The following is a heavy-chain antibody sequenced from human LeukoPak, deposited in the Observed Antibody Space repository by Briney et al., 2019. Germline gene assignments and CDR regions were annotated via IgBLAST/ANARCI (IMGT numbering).Heavy chain of an antibody. CDR2: IIPNSGAT. J-gene: IGHJ4*02. CDR1: GYTFTGYY. D-gene: IGHD3-3*01. Sequence: ASVKVSCKASGYTFTGYYIHWVRQAPGQGLEYMGWIIPNSGATNYAQKFQGRVTMTRDTSISTAYLELSRLRSDDTAVYYCARGPSEYFDFIIGYDYWGQGTLVTVSS. CDR3: ARGPSEYFDFIIGYDY. V-gene: IGHV1-2*02.